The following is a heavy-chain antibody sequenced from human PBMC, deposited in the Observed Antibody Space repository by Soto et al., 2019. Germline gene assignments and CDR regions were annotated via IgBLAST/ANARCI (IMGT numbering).Heavy chain of an antibody. V-gene: IGHV3-30*18. D-gene: IGHD5-18*01. CDR2: ISYDVSNK. J-gene: IGHJ4*02. CDR1: GFTFSSYG. CDR3: AKDIVRYTYGACDN. Sequence: QVQLVESGGAVVQPGKSLRLSCAASGFTFSSYGMYWIRQAPGKGLEWVAAISYDVSNKFHADSVKGRFTISRDNSQNTLYLQMNSLSTEDTAVYYCAKDIVRYTYGACDNWGQGALVTVSS.